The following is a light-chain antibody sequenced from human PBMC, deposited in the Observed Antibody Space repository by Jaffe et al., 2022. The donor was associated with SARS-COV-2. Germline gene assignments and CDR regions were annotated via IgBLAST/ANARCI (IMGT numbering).Light chain of an antibody. Sequence: QSVLTQPPSASGTPGQRVTISCSGSSSNIGNNYLYWYQQLPGTAPKLLIYRNNHRPSGVPDRFSGSKSGTSASLAISGLRSEDEAGYYCAAWDDSLSGWVFGGGTKLTVL. CDR1: SSNIGNNY. J-gene: IGLJ3*02. CDR2: RNN. V-gene: IGLV1-47*01. CDR3: AAWDDSLSGWV.